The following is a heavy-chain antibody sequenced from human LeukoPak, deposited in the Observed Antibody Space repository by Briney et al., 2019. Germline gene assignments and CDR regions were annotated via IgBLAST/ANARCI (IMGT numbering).Heavy chain of an antibody. CDR1: GGSISSYY. V-gene: IGHV4-59*01. Sequence: SETLSLACTVSGGSISSYYWSWIRQPPGKGLEWIGYIYYSGSTNYNPSLKSRVTISVDTSKNQFSLKLSSVTAADTAVHYCARGSYYDILTGYYRRRWFDPWGQGTLVTVSS. J-gene: IGHJ5*02. CDR2: IYYSGST. D-gene: IGHD3-9*01. CDR3: ARGSYYDILTGYYRRRWFDP.